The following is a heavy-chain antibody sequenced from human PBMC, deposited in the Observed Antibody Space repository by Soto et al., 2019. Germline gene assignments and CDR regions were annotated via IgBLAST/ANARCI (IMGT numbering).Heavy chain of an antibody. D-gene: IGHD2-2*01. V-gene: IGHV1-69*13. CDR3: ARDHCSSTSCYYYYYGMDV. J-gene: IGHJ6*02. CDR2: IIPIFGTA. Sequence: ASVKVSCKASGGTFSSYAISWVRQAPGQGLEWMGGIIPIFGTANYAQKFQGRVTITADESTSTAYMELSSLRSEDTAVYYCARDHCSSTSCYYYYYGMDVWGQGTTVTVSS. CDR1: GGTFSSYA.